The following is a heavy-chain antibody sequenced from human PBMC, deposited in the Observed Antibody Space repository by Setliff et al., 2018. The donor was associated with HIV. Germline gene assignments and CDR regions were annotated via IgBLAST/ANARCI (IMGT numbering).Heavy chain of an antibody. D-gene: IGHD4-4*01. V-gene: IGHV4-34*01. J-gene: IGHJ6*03. CDR3: ARRRGGSLTTVTTWYYYMDV. CDR1: GGSFSGYY. Sequence: SETLSLTCAVYGGSFSGYYWSWIRQPPGKGLEWIGEINHSGSTNYNMSLWSRVTISLDASRNQFFLELISVTAADTADYFCARRRGGSLTTVTTWYYYMDVWGKGSTVT. CDR2: INHSGST.